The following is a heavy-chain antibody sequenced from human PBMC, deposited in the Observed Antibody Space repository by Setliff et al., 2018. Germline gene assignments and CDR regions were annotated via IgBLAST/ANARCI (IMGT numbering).Heavy chain of an antibody. Sequence: GGSLRLSCAASRFTFSNYAMSWVRQAPGKGLEWVSAISASGRTTYSADSVKGRFTISRDNSKNTLSLQMNSLRAEDTAVYYCAKDASPPGTNGWHPDVLDIWGQGTMVTVSS. CDR2: ISASGRTT. CDR1: RFTFSNYA. CDR3: AKDASPPGTNGWHPDVLDI. D-gene: IGHD6-19*01. V-gene: IGHV3-23*01. J-gene: IGHJ3*02.